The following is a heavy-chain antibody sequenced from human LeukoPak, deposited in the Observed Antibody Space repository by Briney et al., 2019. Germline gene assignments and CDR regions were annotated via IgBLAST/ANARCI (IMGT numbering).Heavy chain of an antibody. J-gene: IGHJ4*02. CDR1: GGSFSGYY. D-gene: IGHD3-10*01. CDR2: IYYSGST. V-gene: IGHV4-59*01. Sequence: SETLSLTCAVYGGSFSGYYWSWIRQPPGKGLEWIGYIYYSGSTNYNPSLKSRVTISVDTSKNQFSLKLSSVTAADTAVYYCARVTRGAFDYWGQGTLVTVSS. CDR3: ARVTRGAFDY.